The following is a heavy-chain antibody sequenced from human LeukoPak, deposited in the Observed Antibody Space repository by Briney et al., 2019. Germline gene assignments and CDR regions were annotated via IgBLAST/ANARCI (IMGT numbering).Heavy chain of an antibody. V-gene: IGHV4-59*01. CDR2: IYYSGST. CDR3: ARVGHDYSTYYYYYYMDV. CDR1: GGSISSYY. J-gene: IGHJ6*03. D-gene: IGHD4-11*01. Sequence: SETLSLTCTVSGGSISSYYWSWIRQPPGKGLEWIGYIYYSGSTNYNPSLKSRVTISVGTSKNQFSLKLSSVTAADTAVYYCARVGHDYSTYYYYYYMDVWGKGTTVTVSS.